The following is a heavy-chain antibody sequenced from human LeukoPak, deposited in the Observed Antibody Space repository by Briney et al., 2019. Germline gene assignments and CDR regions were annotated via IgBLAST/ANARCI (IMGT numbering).Heavy chain of an antibody. Sequence: SETLSLTCAVYGGSFSGYYWSWIRQPPGKGLEWIGEINHRGSTNFNPSLKSRVTISVDTSKNQFSLKLSSVTAADTAVYYCARDGSGWSYWYFDLWGRGTLVTVSS. CDR1: GGSFSGYY. CDR2: INHRGST. CDR3: ARDGSGWSYWYFDL. J-gene: IGHJ2*01. D-gene: IGHD6-19*01. V-gene: IGHV4-34*01.